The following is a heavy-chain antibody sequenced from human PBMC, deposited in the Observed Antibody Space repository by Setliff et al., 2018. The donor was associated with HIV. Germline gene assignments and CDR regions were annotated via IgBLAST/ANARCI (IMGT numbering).Heavy chain of an antibody. J-gene: IGHJ4*02. Sequence: GGSLRLSCAASGFTFSNAWMSWVRQAPGKGLEWVGRIKSKTDGGTTDYAAPVKGRFTISRDDSKNTLYLQMNSMKTEDTAVYYCTSRYYYDSFLESGWCQGTLVTVSS. V-gene: IGHV3-15*01. CDR1: GFTFSNAW. CDR3: TSRYYYDSFLESG. D-gene: IGHD3-22*01. CDR2: IKSKTDGGTT.